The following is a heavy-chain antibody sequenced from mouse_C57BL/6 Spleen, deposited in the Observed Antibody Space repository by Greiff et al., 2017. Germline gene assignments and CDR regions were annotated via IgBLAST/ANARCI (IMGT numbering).Heavy chain of an antibody. Sequence: EVQGVESGGGLVKPGGSLKLSCAASGFTFSDYGMHWVRQAPEKGLEWVAYISSGSSTIYYADTVKGRFTISRDNAKNTLFLQMTSLRSEDTAMYYCARGGYGSSYVDWYFDVWGTGTTVTVSS. CDR3: ARGGYGSSYVDWYFDV. CDR1: GFTFSDYG. D-gene: IGHD1-1*01. V-gene: IGHV5-17*01. CDR2: ISSGSSTI. J-gene: IGHJ1*03.